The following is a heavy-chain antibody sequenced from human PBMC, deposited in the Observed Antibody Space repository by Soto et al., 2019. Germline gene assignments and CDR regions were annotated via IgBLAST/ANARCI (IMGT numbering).Heavy chain of an antibody. V-gene: IGHV3-11*06. CDR3: ARYAAEVTTFFDH. CDR1: GFIFNDYY. D-gene: IGHD4-17*01. Sequence: VQLVVSGGGLVKPGGSLTLSCAASGFIFNDYYMSWIRQAPGKGLEWLSNISGSSGSKKYADAGKGRFTISRANAKKSLYLEMHSLRAEGTAVYYCARYAAEVTTFFDHWGHGTLVTVSS. CDR2: ISGSSGSK. J-gene: IGHJ4*01.